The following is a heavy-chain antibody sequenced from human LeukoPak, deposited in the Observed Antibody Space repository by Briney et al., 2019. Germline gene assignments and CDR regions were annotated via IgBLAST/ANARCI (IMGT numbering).Heavy chain of an antibody. Sequence: SETLSLTCAVYGGSFSGYYWSWIRQPPGKGLEWIGEINHSGSTNYNPSLKSRVTISVDTSKNQFSLKLSSVTAADTAVYYCARGGPVDYYYMDVWGKGTIVTVSS. CDR2: INHSGST. CDR1: GGSFSGYY. J-gene: IGHJ6*03. CDR3: ARGGPVDYYYMDV. V-gene: IGHV4-34*01. D-gene: IGHD6-19*01.